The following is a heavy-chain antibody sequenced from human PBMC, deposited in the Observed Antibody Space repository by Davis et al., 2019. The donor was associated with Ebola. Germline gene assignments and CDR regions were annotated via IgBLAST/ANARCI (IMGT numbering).Heavy chain of an antibody. D-gene: IGHD5-18*01. CDR2: INPHSGAT. V-gene: IGHV1-2*06. CDR1: GYDFTDFC. J-gene: IGHJ4*02. CDR3: ARFRTAMVT. Sequence: AASVKVSCKASGYDFTDFCIHWVRQAPGQGLEWMGRINPHSGATKYAQRFQGRVTMTRDTSISTAYMELSRLRSDDTAVYYCARFRTAMVTWGQGTLVTVSS.